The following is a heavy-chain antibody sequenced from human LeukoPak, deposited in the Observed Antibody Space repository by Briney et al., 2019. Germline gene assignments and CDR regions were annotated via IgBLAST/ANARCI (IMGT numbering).Heavy chain of an antibody. D-gene: IGHD1-1*01. CDR1: GYTFTAYE. CDR2: INPKNGGT. V-gene: IGHV1-2*02. CDR3: AREEDCGTARCSNDH. J-gene: IGHJ4*02. Sequence: ASVNVSCKASGYTFTAYEMHWVRQAPGQGLEYVGWINPKNGGTNSAQNFQGRVTMTWDTSVSTVYMELSRLRSDDTAVYYCAREEDCGTARCSNDHWGQGTLVTVSS.